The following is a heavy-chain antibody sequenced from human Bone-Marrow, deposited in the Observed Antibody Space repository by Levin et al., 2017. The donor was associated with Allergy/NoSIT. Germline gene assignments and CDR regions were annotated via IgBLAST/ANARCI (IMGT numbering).Heavy chain of an antibody. CDR1: GFNFSIYG. CDR3: ASDRTNGILTNYGMDV. D-gene: IGHD3-9*01. Sequence: GESLKISCAASGFNFSIYGMNWVRQAPGKGLEWVSSISSSSSNIYHADSLKGRFTISRDNAKNSLYLQMKSLRAEDTAVYYCASDRTNGILTNYGMDVWGQGTTVTVSS. V-gene: IGHV3-21*04. J-gene: IGHJ6*02. CDR2: ISSSSSNI.